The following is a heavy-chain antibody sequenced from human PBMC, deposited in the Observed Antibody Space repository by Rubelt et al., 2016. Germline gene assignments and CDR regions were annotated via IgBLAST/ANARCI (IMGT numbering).Heavy chain of an antibody. V-gene: IGHV3-7*01. J-gene: IGHJ6*02. CDR3: AREDWDPSHIRFLEWRNYYYGMDV. CDR2: IKQDGSEK. D-gene: IGHD3-3*01. Sequence: GKGLEWVANIKQDGSEKYYVDSVKGRFTISRDNAKNSLYLQMNSLRAEDTAVYYCAREDWDPSHIRFLEWRNYYYGMDVWGQGTTVTVSS.